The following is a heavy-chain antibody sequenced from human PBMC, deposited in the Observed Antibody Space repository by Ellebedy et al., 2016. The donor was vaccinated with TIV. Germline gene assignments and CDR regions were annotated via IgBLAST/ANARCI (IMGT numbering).Heavy chain of an antibody. V-gene: IGHV1-8*01. CDR2: MQPGSGNT. Sequence: AASVKVSCKPSGYTFTSYDINWVRQAHGQGLEYLGWMQPGSGNTGYAQKFEGRVTMTRDTSTGTAYMELNSLRSEDTAVYYCTVGLFDPWGQGTLVTVSS. D-gene: IGHD3-10*01. CDR3: TVGLFDP. CDR1: GYTFTSYD. J-gene: IGHJ5*02.